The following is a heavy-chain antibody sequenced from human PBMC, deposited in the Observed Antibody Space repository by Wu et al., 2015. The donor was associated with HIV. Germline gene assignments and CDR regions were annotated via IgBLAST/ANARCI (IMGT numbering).Heavy chain of an antibody. D-gene: IGHD2-15*01. CDR3: ARTKAEIGYCSGGSCYPVHFDI. Sequence: QVQLVQSGAEVKKPGASVKVSCKASGYTFTSYGISWVRQAPGQGLEWMGWISAYNGNTNYAQKLQGRVTMTTDTSTSTAYMELRSLRSDDTAVYYCARTKAEIGYCSGGSCYPVHFDIWGQGTMVTVSS. J-gene: IGHJ3*02. CDR1: GYTFTSYG. V-gene: IGHV1-18*01. CDR2: ISAYNGNT.